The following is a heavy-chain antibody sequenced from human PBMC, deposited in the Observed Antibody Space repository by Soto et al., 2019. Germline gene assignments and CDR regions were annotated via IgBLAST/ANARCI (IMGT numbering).Heavy chain of an antibody. J-gene: IGHJ4*02. D-gene: IGHD2-15*01. CDR2: IYPGDSDT. V-gene: IGHV5-51*01. CDR3: TRLISPVAARPS. CDR1: GYIFTDYW. Sequence: GGSLRLSCAASGYIFTDYWIAWVRQMPGKAPEWVGIIYPGDSDTRYSPSFKGQVTISADKSINTAYLQWSSLKASDTAMYYCTRLISPVAARPSWGQGTLVTVSS.